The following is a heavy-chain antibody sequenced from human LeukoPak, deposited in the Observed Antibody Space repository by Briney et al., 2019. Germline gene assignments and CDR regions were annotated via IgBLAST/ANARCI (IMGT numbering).Heavy chain of an antibody. CDR3: ARVGYYYVSGGFYAQPFDF. CDR1: GYSFTNYW. V-gene: IGHV5-51*01. D-gene: IGHD3-22*01. Sequence: GESLRISCKVSGYSFTNYWIGWVRQMPGKGLEWMGIIYPADSDTRYRPSFQGQVTMSADESISTAYLQWSSLKASDTAIYYCARVGYYYVSGGFYAQPFDFWGQGTLVTLSS. CDR2: IYPADSDT. J-gene: IGHJ4*02.